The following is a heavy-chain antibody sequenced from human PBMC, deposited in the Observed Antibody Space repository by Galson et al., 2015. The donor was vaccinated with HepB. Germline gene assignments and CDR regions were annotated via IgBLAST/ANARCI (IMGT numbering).Heavy chain of an antibody. CDR1: GGTFSSNT. D-gene: IGHD3-22*01. Sequence: SVKVSCKASGGTFSSNTISWVRQAPGQGLEWMGGIIPLFGSGKYAQKFQGRVTITADESKTTTYMELSSLRSEDTAVYYCAGQYDTSGYYAYWGQGTLVTVSS. V-gene: IGHV1-69*13. J-gene: IGHJ4*02. CDR2: IIPLFGSG. CDR3: AGQYDTSGYYAY.